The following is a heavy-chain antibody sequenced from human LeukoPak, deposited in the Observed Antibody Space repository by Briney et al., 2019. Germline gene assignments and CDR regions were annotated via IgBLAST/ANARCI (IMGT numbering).Heavy chain of an antibody. CDR2: ISGSGGST. Sequence: GGSLRLSCAASGFTFSSYAVSWVRQAPGKGLEWVSAISGSGGSTYYADSVKGRFTISRDNSKNTLYLQMNSLRAEDTAVYYCAKSNYYDSSGYPYWGQGTLVTVSS. D-gene: IGHD3-22*01. CDR1: GFTFSSYA. V-gene: IGHV3-23*01. CDR3: AKSNYYDSSGYPY. J-gene: IGHJ4*02.